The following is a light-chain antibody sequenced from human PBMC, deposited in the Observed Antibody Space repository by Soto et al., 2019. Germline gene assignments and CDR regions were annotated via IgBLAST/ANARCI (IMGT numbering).Light chain of an antibody. CDR1: SSDVGGYNY. Sequence: GSPGQSITISCTGTSSDVGGYNYVSWYQQHPGKAPKLMIYDVSNRPSGVSIRFSGSKSDNTASLTISGLQPEDEADYHCSSYTTSNTRQIAFGTGTKVTVL. CDR3: SSYTTSNTRQIA. J-gene: IGLJ1*01. V-gene: IGLV2-14*04. CDR2: DVS.